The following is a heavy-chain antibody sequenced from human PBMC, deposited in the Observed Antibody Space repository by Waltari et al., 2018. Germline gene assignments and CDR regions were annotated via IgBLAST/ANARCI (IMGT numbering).Heavy chain of an antibody. J-gene: IGHJ4*02. Sequence: QGQLVESGGGVVQPGGSLRLSCTDSAFTFSSNDLHWVRQTPGKGLEWVEVIWFDGSNQFYADAVKGRFTISRDNSKNTAYLHMNSRRAEDTAIYYCAKGAYHVSSSNGDSWGQGTLVIVSS. D-gene: IGHD6-6*01. CDR1: AFTFSSND. V-gene: IGHV3-30*02. CDR2: IWFDGSNQ. CDR3: AKGAYHVSSSNGDS.